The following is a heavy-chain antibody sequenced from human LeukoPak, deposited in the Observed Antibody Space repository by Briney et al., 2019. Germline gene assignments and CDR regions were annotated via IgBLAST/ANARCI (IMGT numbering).Heavy chain of an antibody. CDR2: IYYSGST. J-gene: IGHJ6*04. CDR3: ARAGYYDFWSGYFPDV. Sequence: SETLSLTCTVSGGSISSGDYYWSWIRQPPGKGLEWIGHIYYSGSTYYNPSLKSRVTISVDTSKNQFSLKLSSVTAADTAVYYCARAGYYDFWSGYFPDVWGKGTTVTVSS. CDR1: GGSISSGDYY. D-gene: IGHD3-3*01. V-gene: IGHV4-30-4*08.